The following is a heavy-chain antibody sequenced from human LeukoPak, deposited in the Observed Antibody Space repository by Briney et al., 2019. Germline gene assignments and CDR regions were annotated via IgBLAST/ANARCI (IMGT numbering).Heavy chain of an antibody. CDR2: ISSSSSYI. D-gene: IGHD2-2*01. CDR1: GFTFSSYS. CDR3: ARSRCSSTSCYRTRYFDY. J-gene: IGHJ4*02. Sequence: GGSLRLSCAAPGFTFSSYSMNWVRQAPGKGLEWVSSISSSSSYIYYADSVKGRFTISRDNAKNSLYLQMNSLRAEDTAVYYRARSRCSSTSCYRTRYFDYWGQGTLVTVSS. V-gene: IGHV3-21*01.